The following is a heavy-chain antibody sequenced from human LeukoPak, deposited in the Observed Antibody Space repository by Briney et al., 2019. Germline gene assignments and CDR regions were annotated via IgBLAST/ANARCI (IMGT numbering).Heavy chain of an antibody. V-gene: IGHV3-23*01. Sequence: PGGSLRLSCAASGFTFSSYAMSWVRQAPGKGLEWVSAISGSGGSTYYADSVKGRFTISRDNSKNTLYLQMNSLRAEDTAVYYCAREGTMVRGVPSWFDPWGQGTLVTVSS. CDR3: AREGTMVRGVPSWFDP. CDR1: GFTFSSYA. CDR2: ISGSGGST. J-gene: IGHJ5*02. D-gene: IGHD3-10*01.